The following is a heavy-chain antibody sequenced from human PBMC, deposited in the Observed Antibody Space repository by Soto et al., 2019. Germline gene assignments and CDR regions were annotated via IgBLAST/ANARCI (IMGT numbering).Heavy chain of an antibody. V-gene: IGHV1-69*13. CDR2: IIPIFGTA. CDR1: GGTFSSYA. D-gene: IGHD2-8*01. CDR3: ARDAQPYCTNGVCYTTFVY. J-gene: IGHJ4*02. Sequence: GASVKVSCKASGGTFSSYAISWVRQAPGQGLEWMGGIIPIFGTANYAQKFQGRVTITADESTSTAYMELSSLRSEDTAVYYCARDAQPYCTNGVCYTTFVYWGQGTLVTAPQ.